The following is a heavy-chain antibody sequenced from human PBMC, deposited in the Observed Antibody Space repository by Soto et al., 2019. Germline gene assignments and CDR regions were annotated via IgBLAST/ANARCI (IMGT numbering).Heavy chain of an antibody. Sequence: PSETLSLTCAVSGGSISSGGYSWSWIRQPPGKGLEWIGYIYHSGSTYYNPSLKSRVTISVDRSKNQFSLKLSSVTAADTAVYYCVGGETYYYDSSGTGYFDYWGQGTLVTVSS. D-gene: IGHD3-22*01. J-gene: IGHJ4*02. V-gene: IGHV4-30-2*01. CDR3: VGGETYYYDSSGTGYFDY. CDR1: GGSISSGGYS. CDR2: IYHSGST.